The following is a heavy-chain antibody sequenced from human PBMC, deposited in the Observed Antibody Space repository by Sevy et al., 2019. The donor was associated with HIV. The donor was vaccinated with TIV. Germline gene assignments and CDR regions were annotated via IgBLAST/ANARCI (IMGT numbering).Heavy chain of an antibody. V-gene: IGHV1-2*02. CDR1: GYMFTDFY. D-gene: IGHD3-3*01. Sequence: ASVKVSCKSTGYMFTDFYINWVRLAPGQGLEWVGWINPDNGDTDYRQKFQGRVTMTRDTSLSSAYMELSSLRSDDTAIYYCARNLAIFPVQNGLDVWGQGTSVTVSS. CDR3: ARNLAIFPVQNGLDV. J-gene: IGHJ6*02. CDR2: INPDNGDT.